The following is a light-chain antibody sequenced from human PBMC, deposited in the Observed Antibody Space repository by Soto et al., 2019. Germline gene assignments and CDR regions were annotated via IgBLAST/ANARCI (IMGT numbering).Light chain of an antibody. Sequence: QSALTQSPSASGSPGQSVTISCTGTSSDVGNYKYVSWYQQHPGKAPKLMIYEVSKRPSGVPDRFSGSTSGNTAPLTVSGLQVEDEADYYCSSYAGSNLWVFGGGTKVTVL. CDR2: EVS. V-gene: IGLV2-8*01. J-gene: IGLJ3*02. CDR3: SSYAGSNLWV. CDR1: SSDVGNYKY.